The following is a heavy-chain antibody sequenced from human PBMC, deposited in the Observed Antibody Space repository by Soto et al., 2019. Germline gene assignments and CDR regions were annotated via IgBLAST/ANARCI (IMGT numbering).Heavy chain of an antibody. CDR3: ARAGYYDILTGIDY. CDR1: GYTFTSYG. D-gene: IGHD3-9*01. CDR2: ISAYNGNT. J-gene: IGHJ4*02. V-gene: IGHV1-18*01. Sequence: GASVKVSCKASGYTFTSYGSSWVRQAPGQGLEWMGWISAYNGNTNYAQKLQGRVTMTSDTSTSTAYMELRSLRSDDTAVYYCARAGYYDILTGIDYWGQGTLVTVSS.